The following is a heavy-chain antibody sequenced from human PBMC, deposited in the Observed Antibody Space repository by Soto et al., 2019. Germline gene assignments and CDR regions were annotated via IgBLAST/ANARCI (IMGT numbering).Heavy chain of an antibody. CDR3: VREGPNWNDGMDV. J-gene: IGHJ6*02. CDR2: INRDGDST. Sequence: EVQLVESGGGLVQPGGSLRLSCECSGFTLSTYWMHWVRQAPGKGMVWVSRINRDGDSTRYADSVKGRFTFSRDNAKNTLYLQMNSLRAEDTAVYYCVREGPNWNDGMDVWGQGTTVTVSS. V-gene: IGHV3-74*01. CDR1: GFTLSTYW. D-gene: IGHD1-1*01.